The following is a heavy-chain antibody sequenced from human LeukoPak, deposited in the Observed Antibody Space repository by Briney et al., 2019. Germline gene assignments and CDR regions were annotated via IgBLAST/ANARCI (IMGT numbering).Heavy chain of an antibody. CDR1: GYTFTSYD. CDR3: ARGGGFYGFGSGYYGTPYKVMDS. CDR2: MNPNSGNT. Sequence: ASVKVSCKASGYTFTSYDINWVRQATGQGLEWMGWMNPNSGNTGYAQKFQGRVTMTRNTSISTAYMELSSLRSEDTAVYYCARGGGFYGFGSGYYGTPYKVMDSWGQGTTFTVSS. D-gene: IGHD3-3*01. V-gene: IGHV1-8*01. J-gene: IGHJ3*01.